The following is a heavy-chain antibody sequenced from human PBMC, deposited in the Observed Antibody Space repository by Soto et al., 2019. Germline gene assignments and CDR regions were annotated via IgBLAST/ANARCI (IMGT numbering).Heavy chain of an antibody. CDR1: GFTFSSYE. Sequence: GGSLRLSCAASGFTFSSYEMNWVRQAPGKGLEWVSYISSSGSTIYYADSVKGRFTISRDNAKNSLYLQMNSLRAEDTAVYYCARETKCFDPWGQGTLVTVSS. V-gene: IGHV3-48*03. J-gene: IGHJ5*02. CDR2: ISSSGSTI. CDR3: ARETKCFDP.